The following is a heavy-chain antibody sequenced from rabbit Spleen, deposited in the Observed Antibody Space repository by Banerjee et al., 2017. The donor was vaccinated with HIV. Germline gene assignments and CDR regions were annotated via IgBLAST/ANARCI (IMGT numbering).Heavy chain of an antibody. V-gene: IGHV1S40*01. CDR2: IDTDSSGFT. J-gene: IGHJ6*01. CDR3: ARDTSTSFSSYGMDL. CDR1: GVSFSSSSY. Sequence: QSLEESGGDLVKPGASLTLTCTASGVSFSSSSYMCWVHQAPGKGLEWIACIDTDSSGFTYFATWAKGRFTCSKTSSTTVTLQMTRLTAADTATYFCARDTSTSFSSYGMDLWGQGTLVTVS. D-gene: IGHD1-1*01.